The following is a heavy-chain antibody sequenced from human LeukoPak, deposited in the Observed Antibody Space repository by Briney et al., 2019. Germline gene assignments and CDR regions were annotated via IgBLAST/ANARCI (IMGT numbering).Heavy chain of an antibody. J-gene: IGHJ4*02. Sequence: PSETLSLTCAVYGGSFSGYYWSWIRQPPGKGLEWIGYIYYSGGTNYNPSLKSRVTISVDTSKNQFSLRLSSVTAADTAVYYCARISVPGYSTSWFDYWGQGTLVTVSS. CDR3: ARISVPGYSTSWFDY. CDR2: IYYSGGT. V-gene: IGHV4-59*01. D-gene: IGHD6-13*01. CDR1: GGSFSGYY.